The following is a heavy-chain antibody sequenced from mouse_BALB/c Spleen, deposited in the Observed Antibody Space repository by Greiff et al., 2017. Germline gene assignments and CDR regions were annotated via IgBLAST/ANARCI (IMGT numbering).Heavy chain of an antibody. CDR1: GYTFTSYW. D-gene: IGHD1-1*01. J-gene: IGHJ1*01. V-gene: IGHV1-7*01. Sequence: QVQLQQSGAELAKPGASVKMSCKASGYTFTSYWMHWVKQRPGQGLEWIGYINPSTGYTEYNQKFKDKATLTADKSSSTAYMQLSSLTSEDSAVYYCARRGNYYGPYWYFEVWGAGTTVTVSS. CDR3: ARRGNYYGPYWYFEV. CDR2: INPSTGYT.